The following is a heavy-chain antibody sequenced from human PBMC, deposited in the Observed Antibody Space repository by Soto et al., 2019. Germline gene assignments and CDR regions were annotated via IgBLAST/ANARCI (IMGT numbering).Heavy chain of an antibody. V-gene: IGHV3-23*01. CDR3: AKELAAAGTEF. Sequence: EVQLLESGGDLVQPGGSLRLFCAASRFTFSSYAMSWVRQAPGKGLEWVSTVSSSGDSTYYADSVKGRFTISRDNSKNMLYLQMNSLRGEDTAVYYCAKELAAAGTEFWGQGTLVTVSS. D-gene: IGHD6-13*01. CDR2: VSSSGDST. J-gene: IGHJ4*02. CDR1: RFTFSSYA.